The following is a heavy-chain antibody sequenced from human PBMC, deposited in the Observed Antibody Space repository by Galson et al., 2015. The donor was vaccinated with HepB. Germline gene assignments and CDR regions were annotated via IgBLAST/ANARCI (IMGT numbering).Heavy chain of an antibody. CDR1: GYSFTSYW. J-gene: IGHJ3*02. CDR2: IYPGDSDT. CDR3: ARAVIVVVVAGPEPDAFDI. V-gene: IGHV5-51*01. Sequence: QSGAEVKKPGESLKISCKGSGYSFTSYWIGWVRQMPGKGLEWMGIIYPGDSDTRYSPSFQGQVTISADKSISTAYLQWSSLKASDTAMYYCARAVIVVVVAGPEPDAFDIWGQGTMVTVSS. D-gene: IGHD2-15*01.